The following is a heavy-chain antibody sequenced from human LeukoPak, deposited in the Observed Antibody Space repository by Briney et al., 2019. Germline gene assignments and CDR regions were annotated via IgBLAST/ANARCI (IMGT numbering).Heavy chain of an antibody. J-gene: IGHJ3*02. CDR1: GYTFTSYA. CDR2: IIPIFGTA. V-gene: IGHV1-69*13. D-gene: IGHD4-17*01. Sequence: GASVKVSCKASGYTFTSYAISWVRQAPGQGLEWMGGIIPIFGTANYAQKFQGRVTITADESTSTAYMELSSLRSEDTAVYYCARLRETTAEDSDAFDIWGQGTMVTVSS. CDR3: ARLRETTAEDSDAFDI.